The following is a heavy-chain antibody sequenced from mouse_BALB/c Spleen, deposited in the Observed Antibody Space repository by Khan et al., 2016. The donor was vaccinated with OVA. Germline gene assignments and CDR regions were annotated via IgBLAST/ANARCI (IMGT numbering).Heavy chain of an antibody. Sequence: EVQLEESGGDFVRPGGSLKLSCAASGFTFSTYGMSWVRQTPDKRLEWVATISTGGAYTYYPDSVKGRFTISRDNAKNTLYLQLSSLKSEDTAIYYCARLAYYYNREGFAYWGQGTMVTVSA. V-gene: IGHV5-6*01. CDR1: GFTFSTYG. D-gene: IGHD1-1*01. CDR2: ISTGGAYT. J-gene: IGHJ3*01. CDR3: ARLAYYYNREGFAY.